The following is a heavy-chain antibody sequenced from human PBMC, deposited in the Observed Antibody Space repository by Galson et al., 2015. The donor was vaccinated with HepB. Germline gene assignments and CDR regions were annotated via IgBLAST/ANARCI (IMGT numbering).Heavy chain of an antibody. D-gene: IGHD5-18*01. J-gene: IGHJ3*02. CDR3: AKDQQVDTAMDDAFDI. V-gene: IGHV3-30*18. CDR1: GFTFSSYG. Sequence: SLRLSCAASGFTFSSYGMHWVRQAPGKGLEWVAVISYDGSNKYYADSVKGRFTISRDNSKNTLYLQMNSLRAEDTAVYYCAKDQQVDTAMDDAFDIWGQGTMVTVSS. CDR2: ISYDGSNK.